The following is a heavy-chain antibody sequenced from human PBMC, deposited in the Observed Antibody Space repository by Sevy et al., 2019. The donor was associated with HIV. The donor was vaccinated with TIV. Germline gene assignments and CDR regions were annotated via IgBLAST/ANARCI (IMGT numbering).Heavy chain of an antibody. CDR1: GGTFSTDA. CDR2: IIPIFSTT. D-gene: IGHD6-19*01. V-gene: IGHV1-69*13. Sequence: ASVKVSCKASGGTFSTDALSWVRQAPGQRLEWMGRIIPIFSTTKYAQKFQGRVTIIADASTSTAYMELSSLISEDTAVYYCARESGIALAGLIYYFDYWGQGTLVTVSS. J-gene: IGHJ4*02. CDR3: ARESGIALAGLIYYFDY.